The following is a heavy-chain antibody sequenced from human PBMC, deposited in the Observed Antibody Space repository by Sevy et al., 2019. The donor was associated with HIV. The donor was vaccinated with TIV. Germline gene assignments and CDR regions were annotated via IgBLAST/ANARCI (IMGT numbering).Heavy chain of an antibody. Sequence: ASVKVSCKASGYTFTSYDVYWLRQATGQGLEWMGWMNPNSGNTGYAEKFQGRVTMTRNTSISTAYMELGSLRSEDTAVFYCARALGYSSGWYDYFDNWGQGTLVTVSS. CDR3: ARALGYSSGWYDYFDN. J-gene: IGHJ4*02. CDR2: MNPNSGNT. V-gene: IGHV1-8*01. CDR1: GYTFTSYD. D-gene: IGHD6-19*01.